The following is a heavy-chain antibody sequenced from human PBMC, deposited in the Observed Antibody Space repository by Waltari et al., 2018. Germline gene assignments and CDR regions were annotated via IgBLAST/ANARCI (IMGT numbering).Heavy chain of an antibody. V-gene: IGHV1-69*12. CDR3: ARRNLGFAFDV. D-gene: IGHD1-26*01. J-gene: IGHJ3*01. CDR1: GGTFGSYS. CDR2: FIPPFGTP. Sequence: QVHLVQSGAEVKKPGSSMKVSCKASGGTFGSYSIDWVRQAAGKGLEWLGGFIPPFGTPQYAPKFQGRVTLTADASTTTAYLELSGLRSDDTAIYYCARRNLGFAFDVWGQGTLVIVSS.